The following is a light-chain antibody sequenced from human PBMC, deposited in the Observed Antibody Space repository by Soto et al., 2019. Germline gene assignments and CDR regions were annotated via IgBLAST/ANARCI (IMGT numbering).Light chain of an antibody. CDR1: QSVSSY. CDR3: QQRSNWHLT. J-gene: IGKJ4*01. Sequence: EIVLTQSPATLSLSPGERATLSCRASQSVSSYLAWYQQKPGQAPRLLIYDASNRATGIPARFSGSGSGTGFTRTISSLEPEDVAVYYCQQRSNWHLTFGGGTKVEIK. CDR2: DAS. V-gene: IGKV3-11*01.